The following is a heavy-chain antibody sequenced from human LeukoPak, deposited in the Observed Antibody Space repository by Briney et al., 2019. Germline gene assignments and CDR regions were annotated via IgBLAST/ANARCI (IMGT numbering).Heavy chain of an antibody. CDR3: AREGGTSQFDY. J-gene: IGHJ4*02. D-gene: IGHD1-26*01. CDR2: ICYDGSNE. CDR1: GFTLSSYG. V-gene: IGHV3-33*01. Sequence: PGRSLRLSCAASGFTLSSYGMHWVRQAPGKGLEWVATICYDGSNEYYADSVKGRFTISRDNSKNTLYLQMNSLRDEDAAVYYCAREGGTSQFDYWGQGTLVTVSS.